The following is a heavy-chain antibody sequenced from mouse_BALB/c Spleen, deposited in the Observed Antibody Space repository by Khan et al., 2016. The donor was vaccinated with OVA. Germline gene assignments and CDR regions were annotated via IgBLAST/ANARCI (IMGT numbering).Heavy chain of an antibody. V-gene: IGHV1S136*01. CDR2: IYPFNDDT. CDR1: GYTFTSYV. J-gene: IGHJ2*01. Sequence: VQLQQSGPDLVKPGASVKMSCKASGYTFTSYVMHWLRQKPGQGLEWIGYIYPFNDDTKYNENFKGKATLTADKSSSTAYMELSSLTSEDSAVYYCAKNYAYDVYFDYWGQGTTLTVSS. CDR3: AKNYAYDVYFDY. D-gene: IGHD2-14*01.